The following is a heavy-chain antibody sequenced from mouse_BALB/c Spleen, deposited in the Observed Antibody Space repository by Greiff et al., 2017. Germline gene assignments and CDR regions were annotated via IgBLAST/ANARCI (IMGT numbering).Heavy chain of an antibody. CDR2: IDPENGNT. CDR3: AGRNYYGNSWFAY. CDR1: GFNIKDYY. V-gene: IGHV14-1*02. Sequence: VQLKQSGAELVRPGALVKLSCKASGFNIKDYYMHWVKQRPEQGLEWIGWIDPENGNTIYDPKFQGKASITADTSSNTAYLQLSSLTSEDTAVYYCAGRNYYGNSWFAYWGQGTLVTVSA. J-gene: IGHJ3*01. D-gene: IGHD2-1*01.